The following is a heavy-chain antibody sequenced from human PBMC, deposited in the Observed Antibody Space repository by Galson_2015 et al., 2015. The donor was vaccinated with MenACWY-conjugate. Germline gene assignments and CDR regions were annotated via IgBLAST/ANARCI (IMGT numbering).Heavy chain of an antibody. J-gene: IGHJ6*02. CDR1: GYNFITYW. CDR3: ARHPPGGRGMDV. V-gene: IGHV5-51*01. Sequence: SGAEVKKPGESLKISCKGSGYNFITYWIGWVRQMPGKGLEWVGLISPIDSNTRYSPSFQGQVTISADKSISTAYLQWSSLKASDTAMYYCARHPPGGRGMDVWGQGTTVTVSS. CDR2: ISPIDSNT. D-gene: IGHD1-26*01.